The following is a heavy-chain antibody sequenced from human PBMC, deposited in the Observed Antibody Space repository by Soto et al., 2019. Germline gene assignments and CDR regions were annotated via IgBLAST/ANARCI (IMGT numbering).Heavy chain of an antibody. V-gene: IGHV4-59*01. CDR1: VGSISSYY. D-gene: IGHD3-22*01. CDR3: ARIYYDSVFDY. Sequence: PSETLSLTFTVSVGSISSYYWSWIRQPPGKGLEWIGYIYYSGSTNYNPSLKSRVTISVDTSKNQFSLKLSSVTAADTAVYYCARIYYDSVFDYWGQGTLVTVSS. J-gene: IGHJ4*02. CDR2: IYYSGST.